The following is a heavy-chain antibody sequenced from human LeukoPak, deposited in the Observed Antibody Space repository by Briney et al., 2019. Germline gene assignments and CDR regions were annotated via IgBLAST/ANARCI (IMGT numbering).Heavy chain of an antibody. Sequence: GGSLRLSCATSGFTFSRYAMSWVRQAPGKGLERVSGISNSGRSTYYADPVKGRFTISRDNSKSTLYLQMNSLRAEDTAVYYCAKVGPYGDYWSEFDYWGQGTLVTVSS. CDR3: AKVGPYGDYWSEFDY. V-gene: IGHV3-23*01. J-gene: IGHJ4*02. D-gene: IGHD4-17*01. CDR1: GFTFSRYA. CDR2: ISNSGRST.